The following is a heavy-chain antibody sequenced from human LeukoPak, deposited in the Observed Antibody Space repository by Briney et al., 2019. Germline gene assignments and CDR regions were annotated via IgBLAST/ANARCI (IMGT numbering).Heavy chain of an antibody. CDR3: ARADSSSWYVEFDY. CDR2: INPNSGGT. V-gene: IGHV1-2*02. Sequence: ASVKVSCKASGGTFSSYAISWVRQAPGQGLEWMGWINPNSGGTNYAQKFQGRVTMTRDASISTAYMELSRLRSDDTAVYYCARADSSSWYVEFDYWGQGTLVTVSS. CDR1: GGTFSSYA. J-gene: IGHJ4*02. D-gene: IGHD6-13*01.